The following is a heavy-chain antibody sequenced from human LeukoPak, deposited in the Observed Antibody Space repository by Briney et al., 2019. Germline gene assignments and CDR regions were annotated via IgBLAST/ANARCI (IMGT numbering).Heavy chain of an antibody. D-gene: IGHD3-22*01. CDR1: GFTLSSSW. Sequence: PGGSLRLSCAASGFTLSSSWMHWVRQAPGKGLVWLSRINSDGSTKNYADYGKGRFTISRDNAKNTLYLQMNSLRAEDTAVYYCAGGLSDYYYIVGSWGQGTLVTVSS. CDR2: INSDGSTK. CDR3: AGGLSDYYYIVGS. J-gene: IGHJ5*02. V-gene: IGHV3-74*01.